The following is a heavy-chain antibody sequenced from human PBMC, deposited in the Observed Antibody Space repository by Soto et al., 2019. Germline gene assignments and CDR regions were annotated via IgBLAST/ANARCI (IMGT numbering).Heavy chain of an antibody. J-gene: IGHJ4*02. D-gene: IGHD6-6*01. V-gene: IGHV3-53*04. Sequence: EVQLVESGGGLVQPGGSLRLSCAASGFIVSDNYMTWVRQAPGKGLEWVSVLYSDGPTYYADSVKGRFTISRHNSKNTLYLQMNSLSAEDTAMYYCARVIRGPRASYFDYWGQGTLVTVSS. CDR1: GFIVSDNY. CDR2: LYSDGPT. CDR3: ARVIRGPRASYFDY.